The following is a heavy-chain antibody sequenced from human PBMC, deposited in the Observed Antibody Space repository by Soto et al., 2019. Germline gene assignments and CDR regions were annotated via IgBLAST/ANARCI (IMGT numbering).Heavy chain of an antibody. Sequence: GGSLRLSCAASGFTFSSYAMSWVRQAPGKGLEWVSAISGSGGSTYYADSVKGRFTISRDNSKNTLYLQMNSLRAEDTAVYYCAKDQVIVLRFLEWGPQYDYWGQGNLVTVSS. D-gene: IGHD3-3*01. CDR1: GFTFSSYA. V-gene: IGHV3-23*01. CDR2: ISGSGGST. CDR3: AKDQVIVLRFLEWGPQYDY. J-gene: IGHJ4*02.